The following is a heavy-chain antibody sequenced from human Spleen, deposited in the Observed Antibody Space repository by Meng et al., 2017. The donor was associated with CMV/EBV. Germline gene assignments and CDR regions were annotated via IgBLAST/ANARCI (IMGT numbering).Heavy chain of an antibody. D-gene: IGHD4-11*01. J-gene: IGHJ5*02. V-gene: IGHV1-8*01. Sequence: SVYIFTSYDINWVRQATGQGLEWMGWMNPNSGNTGYAQKFQGRVTMTRNTSISTAYMELSSLRSEDTAVYYCARGLRTVTTSDWFDPWGQGTLVTVSS. CDR3: ARGLRTVTTSDWFDP. CDR1: VYIFTSYD. CDR2: MNPNSGNT.